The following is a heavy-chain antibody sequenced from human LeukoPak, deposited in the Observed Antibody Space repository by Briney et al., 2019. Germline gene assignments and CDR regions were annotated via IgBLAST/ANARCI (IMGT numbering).Heavy chain of an antibody. V-gene: IGHV4-34*01. CDR3: ASLEGPRGHEYFQH. CDR2: INHSGST. D-gene: IGHD2-15*01. Sequence: SKTLSLTCAVYGGSFSGYYWSWIRQPPGKGLEWIGEINHSGSTNYNPSLKSRVTISVDTSKNQFSLKLSSVTAADTAVYYCASLEGPRGHEYFQHWGQGTLVTVSS. J-gene: IGHJ1*01. CDR1: GGSFSGYY.